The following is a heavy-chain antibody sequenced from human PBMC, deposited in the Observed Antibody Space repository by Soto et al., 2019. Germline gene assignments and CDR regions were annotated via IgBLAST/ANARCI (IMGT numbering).Heavy chain of an antibody. V-gene: IGHV4-34*01. J-gene: IGHJ6*01. Sequence: PSAPLSLTCTVYGGSFSGYYWSWIRQPPGKGLEWIGEINHSGSRSSNPSLKSRGTRPADTSKNQFSLKLSSVTAADTAVYYCARTVWAYYYYYYGMDGWGQGTPVTVST. D-gene: IGHD2-8*01. CDR1: GGSFSGYY. CDR2: INHSGSR. CDR3: ARTVWAYYYYYYGMDG.